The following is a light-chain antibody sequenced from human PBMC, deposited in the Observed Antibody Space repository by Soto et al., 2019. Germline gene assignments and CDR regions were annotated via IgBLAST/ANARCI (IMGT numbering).Light chain of an antibody. Sequence: QSVLTQPASVSGSPGQSITISCTGTSSDIGGYNYVSWYQQHPGKAPKLMIYGVSNRPSVVSGRFFGSKSGNTASLTISGLQPEDEADYYCSSYRSSIIPVVFGGGTKVTVL. CDR1: SSDIGGYNY. J-gene: IGLJ2*01. CDR3: SSYRSSIIPVV. V-gene: IGLV2-14*01. CDR2: GVS.